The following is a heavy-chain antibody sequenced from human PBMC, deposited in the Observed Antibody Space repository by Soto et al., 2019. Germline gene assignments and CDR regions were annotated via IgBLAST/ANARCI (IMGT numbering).Heavy chain of an antibody. CDR2: IATTGETT. CDR3: VRHGGG. Sequence: EVQLLESGGGLVQPGGSLRLSCAASGFTFNTYDMSWVRQAPGTGLEWVSSIATTGETTFYAGSVRGRFTISRDNSKNTLFLQINSLRADDTAIYYCVRHGGGWGHGTRVNVSS. CDR1: GFTFNTYD. V-gene: IGHV3-23*01. D-gene: IGHD2-15*01. J-gene: IGHJ4*01.